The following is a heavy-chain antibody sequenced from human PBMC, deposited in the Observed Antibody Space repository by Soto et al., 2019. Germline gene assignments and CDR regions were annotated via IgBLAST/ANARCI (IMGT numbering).Heavy chain of an antibody. CDR1: GFTFSTYA. CDR2: MSGSGSSS. V-gene: IGHV3-23*01. D-gene: IGHD1-26*01. CDR3: AKMGFRGSTGSYHYTMDV. J-gene: IGHJ6*02. Sequence: GGSLRLSGAASGFTFSTYAMSWVRQAPGKGLERVSVMSGSGSSSYHADSVKGRFTISRDNSKNTLYLQMKSLRAEDTAVYYCAKMGFRGSTGSYHYTMDVWGQGTTVTVSS.